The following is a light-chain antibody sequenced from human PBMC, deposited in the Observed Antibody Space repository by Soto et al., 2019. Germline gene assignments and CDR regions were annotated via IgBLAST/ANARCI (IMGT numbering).Light chain of an antibody. Sequence: DIQMTQSPSSVSASVGERGTITSLASQGINIWLAWYQQKPGKAPKLLISGASSLESGVPSRFSGSGSGTDFTLTINSLQTEDFATYYCQQANTFPVTFGQGTRLEIK. J-gene: IGKJ5*01. CDR3: QQANTFPVT. CDR1: QGINIW. V-gene: IGKV1D-12*01. CDR2: GAS.